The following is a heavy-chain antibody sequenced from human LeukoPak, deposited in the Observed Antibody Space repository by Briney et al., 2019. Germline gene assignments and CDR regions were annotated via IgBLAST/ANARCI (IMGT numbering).Heavy chain of an antibody. D-gene: IGHD5-12*01. J-gene: IGHJ4*02. CDR3: ARALGYGAYFDY. CDR1: GYTFTSYY. V-gene: IGHV1-46*01. CDR2: INPSGGST. Sequence: GASVKVSCKASGYTFTSYYMHWVRQAPGQGLEWMGMINPSGGSTSYAQKFQGRVTMTRDMSTSTVYMELSSLRSEDTAVYYCARALGYGAYFDYWGQGTLVTVSS.